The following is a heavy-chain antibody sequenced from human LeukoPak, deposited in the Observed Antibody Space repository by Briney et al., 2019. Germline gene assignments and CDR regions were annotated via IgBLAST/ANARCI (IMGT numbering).Heavy chain of an antibody. Sequence: GASVKVSCKASGYTFTSYYMHWVRQAPGQGLEWMGIINPSGGSTSYAQKFQGRVTVTRDTSTSTVYMELSSLRSEDTAVYYCARETGIAAAGSWFDPWGQGTLVTVSS. CDR1: GYTFTSYY. CDR2: INPSGGST. J-gene: IGHJ5*02. D-gene: IGHD6-13*01. V-gene: IGHV1-46*01. CDR3: ARETGIAAAGSWFDP.